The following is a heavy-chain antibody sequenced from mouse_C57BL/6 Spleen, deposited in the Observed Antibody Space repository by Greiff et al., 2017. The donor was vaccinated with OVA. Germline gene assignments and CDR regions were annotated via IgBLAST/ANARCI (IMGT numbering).Heavy chain of an antibody. CDR1: GFNIKDYY. Sequence: EVQLQQSGAELVKPGASVKLSCTASGFNIKDYYMHWVKPWTEQGLALIGRIYPEDGATKYAPKFPGKATITADTSSNTAYLQLSSLTSEDTAVYYCARNDGNDYYAMDYWGQGTSVTVSS. CDR3: ARNDGNDYYAMDY. V-gene: IGHV14-2*01. D-gene: IGHD1-1*01. J-gene: IGHJ4*01. CDR2: IYPEDGAT.